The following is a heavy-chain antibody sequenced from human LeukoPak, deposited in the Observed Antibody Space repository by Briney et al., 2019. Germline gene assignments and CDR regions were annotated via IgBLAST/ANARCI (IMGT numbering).Heavy chain of an antibody. CDR3: ARDPSRDWAPYAVDV. J-gene: IGHJ6*02. V-gene: IGHV4-59*12. CDR1: GGFISNYY. D-gene: IGHD3-9*01. Sequence: PSEALSPPCTVSGGFISNYYLTWIRRAPGKGLEWVGYISYSGSTNYNPSLKSRVTISSDPSKNQFSLRLSSVTAADTAVYYCARDPSRDWAPYAVDVWGLGTTVIVSS. CDR2: ISYSGST.